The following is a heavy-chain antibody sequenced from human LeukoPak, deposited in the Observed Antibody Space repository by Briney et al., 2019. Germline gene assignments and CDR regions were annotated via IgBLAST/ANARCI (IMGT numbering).Heavy chain of an antibody. CDR2: ISSDGSYE. CDR1: GFTFTSYT. Sequence: PGGSLRLSCAASGFTFTSYTMHWVRQAPGKGLEWVAVISSDGSYEYYADSVKGRFTISRDNSKNTLYVQMDSLRADDTAVYYCARDASHIPYSSSWLRRGGLFEYWGQGTPVTVSS. V-gene: IGHV3-30-3*01. J-gene: IGHJ4*02. CDR3: ARDASHIPYSSSWLRRGGLFEY. D-gene: IGHD6-13*01.